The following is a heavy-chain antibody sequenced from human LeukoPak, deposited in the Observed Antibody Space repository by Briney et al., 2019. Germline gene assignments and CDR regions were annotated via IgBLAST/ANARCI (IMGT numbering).Heavy chain of an antibody. Sequence: SETLSLTCTVSGGSISSYYWSWIRQPPGKGLEWIGYIYYSGSTNYNPSLKSRVTISVDTSKNQFSLKLSSVTAADTAMYYCARHGGGGESYPRVFDYWGRGNLVTVSS. J-gene: IGHJ4*02. V-gene: IGHV4-59*08. CDR3: ARHGGGGESYPRVFDY. CDR2: IYYSGST. CDR1: GGSISSYY. D-gene: IGHD1-26*01.